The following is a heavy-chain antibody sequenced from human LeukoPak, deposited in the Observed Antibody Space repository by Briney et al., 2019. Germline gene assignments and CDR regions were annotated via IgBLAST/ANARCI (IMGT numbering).Heavy chain of an antibody. J-gene: IGHJ4*02. D-gene: IGHD3-16*01. CDR3: ARDDAPVSAWDY. Sequence: GGSLRLSCAASGFTFSSYEMDWVRQAPGKGLEWVSYISSSGSTIYYADSVKGRFTNSRDNAKNSLYLQMNSLRAEDTAVYYCARDDAPVSAWDYWGQGTLVTVSS. CDR2: ISSSGSTI. V-gene: IGHV3-48*03. CDR1: GFTFSSYE.